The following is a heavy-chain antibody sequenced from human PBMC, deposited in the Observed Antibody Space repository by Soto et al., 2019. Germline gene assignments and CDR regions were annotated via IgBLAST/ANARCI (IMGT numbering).Heavy chain of an antibody. Sequence: PGGSLRLSCAASGFTFSVYAMSWVRQAPGKGLEWVSGISGSGDSTHYADSVKGRFTVSRDNSKSMLYLQTNSLRPEDTAIYYCAKALYGGFTYWGQGTLVTVSS. D-gene: IGHD3-10*01. CDR1: GFTFSVYA. CDR3: AKALYGGFTY. V-gene: IGHV3-23*01. CDR2: ISGSGDST. J-gene: IGHJ4*02.